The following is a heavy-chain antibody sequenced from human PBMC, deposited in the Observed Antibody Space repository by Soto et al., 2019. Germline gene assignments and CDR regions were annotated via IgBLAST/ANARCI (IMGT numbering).Heavy chain of an antibody. Sequence: GESLKISCKGSGYSFTSYWIGWVRQMPGKGLEWMGIIYPGDSDTRYSPSFQGQVTISADKSISTAYLQWSSLKASDTAMYYCARPYDILTGYYSYYYGMDVWGQGTTVTVSS. V-gene: IGHV5-51*01. J-gene: IGHJ6*02. CDR2: IYPGDSDT. CDR1: GYSFTSYW. D-gene: IGHD3-9*01. CDR3: ARPYDILTGYYSYYYGMDV.